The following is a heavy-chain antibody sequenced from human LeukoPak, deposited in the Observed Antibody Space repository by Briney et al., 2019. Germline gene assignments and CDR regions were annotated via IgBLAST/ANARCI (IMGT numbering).Heavy chain of an antibody. J-gene: IGHJ4*02. D-gene: IGHD3-22*01. CDR1: GGTFSSYT. Sequence: SVKVSCKASGGTFSSYTISWVRQAPGQGLEWMGRIIPILGIANYAQKFQGRVTITADESTSTAYMELSSLRSEDTAVYYCARGAPDYYDSSGPLNYWGQGTLVTVSS. V-gene: IGHV1-69*02. CDR3: ARGAPDYYDSSGPLNY. CDR2: IIPILGIA.